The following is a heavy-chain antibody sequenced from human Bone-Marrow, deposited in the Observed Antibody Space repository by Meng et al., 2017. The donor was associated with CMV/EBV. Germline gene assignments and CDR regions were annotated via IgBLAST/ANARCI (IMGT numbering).Heavy chain of an antibody. V-gene: IGHV1-18*01. J-gene: IGHJ4*02. CDR1: GYTFSSYG. CDR3: ARARVGGTELGY. Sequence: CKASGYTFSSYGLSWGRQAPGQGLEWMGWISTYSGNTNYAQKLQGRVTMTTDTLTSTAHMELRSLRSDDTAVYYCARARVGGTELGYWGQGTLVTVSS. CDR2: ISTYSGNT. D-gene: IGHD1-26*01.